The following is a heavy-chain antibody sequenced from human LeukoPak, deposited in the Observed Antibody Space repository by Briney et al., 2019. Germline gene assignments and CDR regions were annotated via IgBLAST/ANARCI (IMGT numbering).Heavy chain of an antibody. V-gene: IGHV3-7*03. CDR3: AGGTGFIIKD. D-gene: IGHD3-9*01. CDR1: GFTFSLYW. Sequence: GGSLRLSCAASGFTFSLYWMNWVRRAPGKGLEWVANIKQDGSEKNYVDSVKGRFTISRDNAKNSLYLQMNNLRVEDAAMYYCAGGTGFIIKDWGQGTLVTVSS. J-gene: IGHJ4*02. CDR2: IKQDGSEK.